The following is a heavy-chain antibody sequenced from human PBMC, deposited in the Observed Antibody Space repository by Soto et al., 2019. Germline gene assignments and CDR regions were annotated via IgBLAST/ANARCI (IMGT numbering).Heavy chain of an antibody. CDR2: ISAYNGNT. CDR3: ARDQEITMVRGVIRPYGY. D-gene: IGHD3-10*01. J-gene: IGHJ4*02. Sequence: ASVKVSCKASGYTFTSYGISWVRQAPGQGLEWMGWISAYNGNTNYAQKLQGRVTMTTDTSTSTAYMELRSLRSDDTAVYYCARDQEITMVRGVIRPYGYWGQGTLVTVSS. CDR1: GYTFTSYG. V-gene: IGHV1-18*01.